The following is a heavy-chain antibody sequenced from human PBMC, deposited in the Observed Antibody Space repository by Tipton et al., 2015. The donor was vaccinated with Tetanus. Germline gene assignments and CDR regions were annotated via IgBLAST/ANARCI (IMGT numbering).Heavy chain of an antibody. J-gene: IGHJ6*02. D-gene: IGHD6-13*01. CDR3: AKGADSWYGYYYYYGMDV. CDR2: ISYDGSNK. CDR1: GFTFSSYG. Sequence: VQLVQSGGGVVQPGGSLRLSCAASGFTFSSYGMHWVRQAPGKGLEWVAVISYDGSNKYYADSVKGRFTISRDNSKNTLYLQMNSLRAEDTAVYYCAKGADSWYGYYYYYGMDVWGQGTTVTVSS. V-gene: IGHV3-30*18.